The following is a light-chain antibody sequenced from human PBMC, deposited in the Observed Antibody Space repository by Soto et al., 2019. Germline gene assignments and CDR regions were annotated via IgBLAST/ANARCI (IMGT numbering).Light chain of an antibody. CDR3: QQYYSYPYS. CDR1: QTIFSW. V-gene: IGKV1-5*03. Sequence: IQMTQSPSTLSASVGDRVTLSCRASQTIFSWLAWYQQKPGKAPNLLIYKASRLASGVPSRYSGSGSGTEFTLTISGLQPDDFAAYYCQQYYSYPYSFGQGTKLEIK. J-gene: IGKJ2*03. CDR2: KAS.